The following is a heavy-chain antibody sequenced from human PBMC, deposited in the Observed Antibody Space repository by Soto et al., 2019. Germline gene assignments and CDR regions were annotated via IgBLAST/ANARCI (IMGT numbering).Heavy chain of an antibody. CDR1: GFTFSSYS. D-gene: IGHD2-15*01. CDR3: ARGLRYCSGGSCYSLPVY. Sequence: PGGSLRLSCAASGFTFSSYSMNWVRQAPGKGLEWVSSISSSSSYIYYADSVKGRFTISRDNAKNSLYLQMNSLRAEDTAVYYCARGLRYCSGGSCYSLPVYWGQGNLVTV. CDR2: ISSSSSYI. V-gene: IGHV3-21*01. J-gene: IGHJ4*02.